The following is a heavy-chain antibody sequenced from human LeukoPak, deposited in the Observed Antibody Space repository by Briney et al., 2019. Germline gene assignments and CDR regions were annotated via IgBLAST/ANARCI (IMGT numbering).Heavy chain of an antibody. CDR1: GFSFSNYW. V-gene: IGHV3-7*01. D-gene: IGHD1-26*01. CDR2: IKQDGSEK. J-gene: IGHJ4*02. CDR3: ARDKIVGATLLDY. Sequence: TGGSLRLSCAASGFSFSNYWMSWVRQAPGKGLEWVANIKQDGSEKYYVDSVKGRFTISRDNAKNSLYLQMNSLRAEDTAVYYCARDKIVGATLLDYWGQGTLVTVSS.